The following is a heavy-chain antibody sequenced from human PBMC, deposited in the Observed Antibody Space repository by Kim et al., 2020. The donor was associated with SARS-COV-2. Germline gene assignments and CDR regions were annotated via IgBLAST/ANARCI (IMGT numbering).Heavy chain of an antibody. D-gene: IGHD2-2*01. CDR1: GFTFSSYG. Sequence: GGSLRLSCAASGFTFSSYGMHWVRQAPGKGLEWVAVIWYDGSNKYYADSVKGRFTISRDNSKNTLYLQMNSLRAEDTAVYYCAKEGVPANDYYGMDVWGQGTTVTVSS. J-gene: IGHJ6*02. CDR3: AKEGVPANDYYGMDV. CDR2: IWYDGSNK. V-gene: IGHV3-33*06.